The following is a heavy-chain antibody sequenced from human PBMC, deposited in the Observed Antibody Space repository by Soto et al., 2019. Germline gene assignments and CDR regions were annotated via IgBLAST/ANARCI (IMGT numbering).Heavy chain of an antibody. Sequence: GGSLRLSCAASGFTFSSSGMHWVRQAPGKGLEWVGVVRSETYGGSTEYAASVKGRFRISRDDSESIAYLQMTSLKTDDTAVYYCTRGRGTSGWYADYWGKGILVTVSS. CDR2: VRSETYGGST. V-gene: IGHV3-49*04. CDR1: GFTFSSSG. D-gene: IGHD6-13*01. CDR3: TRGRGTSGWYADY. J-gene: IGHJ4*02.